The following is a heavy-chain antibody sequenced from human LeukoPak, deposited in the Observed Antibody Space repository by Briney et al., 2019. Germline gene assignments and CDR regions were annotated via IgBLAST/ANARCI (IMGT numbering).Heavy chain of an antibody. V-gene: IGHV3-48*01. J-gene: IGHJ6*02. Sequence: GVSLRLSCAASGFTFSSYSMNWVRQAPGKGLEWVSYISSSSSTIYYADSVKGRFTISRDNAKNSLYLQMNSLRAEDTAVYYCARDPVTGDRNYYYYYGMDVWGQGTTVTVSS. CDR3: ARDPVTGDRNYYYYYGMDV. D-gene: IGHD7-27*01. CDR2: ISSSSSTI. CDR1: GFTFSSYS.